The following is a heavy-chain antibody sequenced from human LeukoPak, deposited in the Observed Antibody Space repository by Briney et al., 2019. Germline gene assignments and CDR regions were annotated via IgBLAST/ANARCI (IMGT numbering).Heavy chain of an antibody. CDR2: IYHSGST. CDR1: GGSISSGGYS. J-gene: IGHJ4*02. D-gene: IGHD3-3*01. Sequence: SETLSLTCAVSGGSISSGGYSWSWIRQPPGKGLEWIGYIYHSGSTYYNPSLKSRVTISVDRSKNQFSLKLSSVTAADTAAYYCASYDFWSGVIDYWGQGTLVTVSS. V-gene: IGHV4-30-2*01. CDR3: ASYDFWSGVIDY.